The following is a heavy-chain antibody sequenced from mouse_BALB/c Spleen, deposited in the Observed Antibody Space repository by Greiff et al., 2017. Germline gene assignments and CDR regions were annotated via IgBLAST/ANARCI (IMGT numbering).Heavy chain of an antibody. CDR2: ISSGSSTI. V-gene: IGHV5-17*02. D-gene: IGHD1-1*01. CDR3: ARVPNYYGSSPFAY. CDR1: GFTFSSFG. Sequence: EVNVVESGGGLVQPGGSRKLSCAASGFTFSSFGMHWVRQAPEKGLEWVAYISSGSSTIYYADTVKGRFTISRDNPKNTLFLQMTSLRSEDTAMYYCARVPNYYGSSPFAYWGQGTLVTVSA. J-gene: IGHJ3*01.